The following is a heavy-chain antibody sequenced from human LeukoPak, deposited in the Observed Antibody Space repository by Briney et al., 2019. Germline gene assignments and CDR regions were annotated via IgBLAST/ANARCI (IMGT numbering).Heavy chain of an antibody. CDR3: AEDQAAGTGLGAFDY. CDR1: GFTFSSYG. Sequence: GGSLRLSCAASGFTFSSYGMHWARQAPGKGLECVAVISYDGSNKYYADSVKGLFTISRDNSKNTLHLQMNSLRVEDTAVYYCAEDQAAGTGLGAFDYWGQGTLVTVSA. J-gene: IGHJ4*02. CDR2: ISYDGSNK. V-gene: IGHV3-30*18. D-gene: IGHD6-13*01.